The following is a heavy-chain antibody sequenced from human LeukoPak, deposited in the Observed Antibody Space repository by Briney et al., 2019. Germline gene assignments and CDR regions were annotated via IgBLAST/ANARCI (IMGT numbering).Heavy chain of an antibody. J-gene: IGHJ4*02. CDR1: GRSIIGYH. D-gene: IGHD4-11*01. V-gene: IGHV4-34*01. CDR3: ARDPTTVVSVPYYFDD. Sequence: SETLSLTCGLFGRSIIGYHWNWIRQSPGKGLEWIGEINHSGSANYNPSFKSRVTISLDTSKNQFSLELRSVTAADTAVYYCARDPTTVVSVPYYFDDWGQGTLVTVSS. CDR2: INHSGSA.